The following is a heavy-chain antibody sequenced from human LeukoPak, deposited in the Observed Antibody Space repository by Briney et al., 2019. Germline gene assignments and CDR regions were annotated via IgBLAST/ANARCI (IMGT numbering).Heavy chain of an antibody. V-gene: IGHV3-30-3*01. CDR2: ISYDGSNK. CDR1: GFTFSSYA. D-gene: IGHD3-10*01. J-gene: IGHJ6*02. Sequence: GGSLRLSCAASGFTFSSYAMHWVRQAPGKGLEWVAVISYDGSNKYYADSVKGRFTISRDNSKNTLYLQMNSLRVEDTAVYYCAREPAFYYYGSGSDYYYGMDVWGQGTTVTVSS. CDR3: AREPAFYYYGSGSDYYYGMDV.